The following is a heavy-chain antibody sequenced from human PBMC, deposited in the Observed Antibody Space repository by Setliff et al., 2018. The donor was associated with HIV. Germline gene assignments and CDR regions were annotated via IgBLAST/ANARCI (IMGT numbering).Heavy chain of an antibody. V-gene: IGHV1-8*02. CDR3: ARDNKVAPLDF. Sequence: ASVKVSCKASGYNFTDYDINWVRQATGQGLEWMGWMNPNNGNTGYAEKFQGRVTMTRDTSISTAYMELSSLRSDDTAVYYCARDNKVAPLDFWGQGTLVTVSS. D-gene: IGHD5-12*01. J-gene: IGHJ4*02. CDR2: MNPNNGNT. CDR1: GYNFTDYD.